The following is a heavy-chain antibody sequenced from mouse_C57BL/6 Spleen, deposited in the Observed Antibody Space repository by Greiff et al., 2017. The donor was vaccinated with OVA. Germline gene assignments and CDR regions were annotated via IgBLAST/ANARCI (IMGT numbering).Heavy chain of an antibody. Sequence: QVQLQQPGAELVKPGASVKMSCKASGYTFTSYWITWVKQRPGQGLEWIGDIYPGSGSTNYNEKFKSKATLTVDTSSSTAYMQLSSLTSEDSAVYYCAREEANYYGSHGGAMDYWGQGTSVTVSS. J-gene: IGHJ4*01. V-gene: IGHV1-55*01. CDR2: IYPGSGST. D-gene: IGHD1-1*01. CDR3: AREEANYYGSHGGAMDY. CDR1: GYTFTSYW.